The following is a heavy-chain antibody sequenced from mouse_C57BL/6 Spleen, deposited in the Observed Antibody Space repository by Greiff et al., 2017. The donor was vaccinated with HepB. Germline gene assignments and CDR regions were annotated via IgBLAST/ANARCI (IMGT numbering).Heavy chain of an antibody. Sequence: VQLQQSGAELVRPGASVKLSCTASGFNIKDDYMHWVKQRPEQGLEWIGWIDPENGDTEYASKFQGKATITADTSSNTAYLQLSSLTSEDTAVYYCTTVTTVVAAYWGQGTTLTVSS. CDR2: IDPENGDT. V-gene: IGHV14-4*01. D-gene: IGHD1-1*01. J-gene: IGHJ2*01. CDR1: GFNIKDDY. CDR3: TTVTTVVAAY.